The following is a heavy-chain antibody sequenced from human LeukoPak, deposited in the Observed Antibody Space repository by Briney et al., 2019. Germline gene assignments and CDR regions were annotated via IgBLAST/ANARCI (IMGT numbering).Heavy chain of an antibody. CDR1: GFTFSSYA. D-gene: IGHD3-16*01. Sequence: GGSLRLSCAASGFTFSSYAMHWVRQAPGKGLEYVSAISSNGGSTYYANSVKGRFTISRDNSKNTLYLQMGSLRAEDTAVYYCAKDVGGEDETDYWGQGTLVTVSS. J-gene: IGHJ4*02. CDR3: AKDVGGEDETDY. CDR2: ISSNGGST. V-gene: IGHV3-64*01.